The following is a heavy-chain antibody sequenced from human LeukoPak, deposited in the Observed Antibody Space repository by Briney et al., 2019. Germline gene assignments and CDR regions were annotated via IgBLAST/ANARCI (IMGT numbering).Heavy chain of an antibody. D-gene: IGHD4-11*01. J-gene: IGHJ1*01. Sequence: GGSLRLSCAASGFTFSSYSMDWVRQAPGKGPEWVAYISSTSKTIKYADSMKGRFTISRDNAKNSLYLQMNSLRADDTAVYYCARDRDYNSNWYGDLQNWGQGTLVTVSS. CDR1: GFTFSSYS. V-gene: IGHV3-48*01. CDR2: ISSTSKTI. CDR3: ARDRDYNSNWYGDLQN.